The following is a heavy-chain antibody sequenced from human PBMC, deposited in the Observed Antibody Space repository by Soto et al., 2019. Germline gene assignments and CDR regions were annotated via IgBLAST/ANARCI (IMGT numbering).Heavy chain of an antibody. CDR3: AKSSKGGSSWYFPXDY. CDR2: ISSGSCVSK. Sequence: EVQLLESGGGLVQPGGSLRLSCAASGFTFTSYAMTWVRHAQGKGLEWVSSISSGSCVSKYYADSVKGRFTISIDNSRNTLDLQMNSMSAEDTAXXXCAKSSKGGSSWYFPXDYWGQGTLVNVSS. V-gene: IGHV3-23*01. CDR1: GFTFTSYA. J-gene: IGHJ4*02. D-gene: IGHD6-13*01.